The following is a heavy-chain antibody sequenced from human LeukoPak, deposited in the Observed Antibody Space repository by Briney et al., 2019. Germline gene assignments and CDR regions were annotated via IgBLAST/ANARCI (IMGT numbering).Heavy chain of an antibody. CDR2: ISYDGSNK. J-gene: IGHJ4*02. CDR1: GFTFSSYA. D-gene: IGHD6-13*01. Sequence: GGSLRLSCAASGFTFSSYAMHWVRQASGKGLEWVAVISYDGSNKYYADSVKGRFTISRDNSKNTLYLQMNSLRAEDTAVYYCARDRGIAAAGLFDYWGQGTLVTVSS. V-gene: IGHV3-30-3*01. CDR3: ARDRGIAAAGLFDY.